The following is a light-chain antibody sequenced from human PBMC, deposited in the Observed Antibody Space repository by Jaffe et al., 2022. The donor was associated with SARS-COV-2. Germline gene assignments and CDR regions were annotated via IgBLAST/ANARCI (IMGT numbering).Light chain of an antibody. V-gene: IGLV1-47*01. J-gene: IGLJ3*02. CDR2: RSN. CDR1: GSTIGNNY. CDR3: AAWDDDLSGWV. Sequence: QSVLTQPPSASGTPGQRVTISCSGSGSTIGNNYVYWYQQFSGTAPKLLIFRSNQRPSGVPDRFSASKSGTSASLAISDLRSEDEADYYCAAWDDDLSGWVFGGGTKLTVL.